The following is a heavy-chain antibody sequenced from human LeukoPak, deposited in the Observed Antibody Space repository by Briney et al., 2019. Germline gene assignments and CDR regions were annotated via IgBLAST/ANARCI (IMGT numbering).Heavy chain of an antibody. V-gene: IGHV4-34*01. CDR3: ARGRFGGSDY. D-gene: IGHD3-16*01. CDR1: GGSFSGYY. J-gene: IGHJ4*02. Sequence: PSETLSLTCAVYGGSFSGYYWSWIRQPPGKGLEWLGEINHSGSTNYNPSLKSRVTISVDTSKNQFSLKLSSVTAADTAVYYCARGRFGGSDYWGQGTLVTVSS. CDR2: INHSGST.